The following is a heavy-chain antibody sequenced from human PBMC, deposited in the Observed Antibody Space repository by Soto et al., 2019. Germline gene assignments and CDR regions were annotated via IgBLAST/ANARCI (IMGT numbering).Heavy chain of an antibody. Sequence: SVKVACKASGYTFTGYYMHWVRQAPGQGLEWMGWINPNSGGTNYAQKFQGWVTMTRDTSISTAYMELSRLRSDDTAVYYCARDLPIAGAAPGYYGMDVWGQGTTVTVSS. V-gene: IGHV1-2*04. CDR1: GYTFTGYY. CDR3: ARDLPIAGAAPGYYGMDV. CDR2: INPNSGGT. J-gene: IGHJ6*02. D-gene: IGHD6-19*01.